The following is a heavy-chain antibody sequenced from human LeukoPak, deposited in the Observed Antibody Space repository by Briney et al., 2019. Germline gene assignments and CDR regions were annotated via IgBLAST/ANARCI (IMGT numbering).Heavy chain of an antibody. V-gene: IGHV3-64D*06. J-gene: IGHJ3*02. D-gene: IGHD3-3*01. CDR2: ISSNGGST. Sequence: PGGSLSLSCSASGFTFSSYAMHWVRQAPGKGLEYVSAISSNGGSTYYADSVKGRFTISRDNSKNTLYLQMSSLRAEDTAVYYCAREPAPRTYYDFWSGYSIPDAFDIWGQGTMVTVSS. CDR1: GFTFSSYA. CDR3: AREPAPRTYYDFWSGYSIPDAFDI.